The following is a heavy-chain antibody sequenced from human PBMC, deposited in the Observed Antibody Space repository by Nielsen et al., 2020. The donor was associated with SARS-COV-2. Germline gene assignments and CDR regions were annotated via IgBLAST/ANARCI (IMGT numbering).Heavy chain of an antibody. Sequence: ASVKVSCKASGYTFTSYDISWVRQAPGQGLEWMGWISAYNGNTNYVQTLQGRVTMTTDTSTSTAYMELRSLKSEDTAVYYCAKTWIQGFQYYYYYYGLDVWGQGTTVTVSS. CDR2: ISAYNGNT. V-gene: IGHV1-18*04. D-gene: IGHD5-18*01. CDR1: GYTFTSYD. J-gene: IGHJ6*02. CDR3: AKTWIQGFQYYYYYYGLDV.